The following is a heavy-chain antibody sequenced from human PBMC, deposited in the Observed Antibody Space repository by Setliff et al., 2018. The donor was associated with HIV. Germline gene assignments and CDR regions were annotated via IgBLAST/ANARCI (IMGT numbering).Heavy chain of an antibody. Sequence: GGSLRLSCAASGFTFSSFGMHWVRQAPGKGLEWVSFIQYDGSNKYYAESVKGRFTISRDNSKSTVYLQMNSLRAEDTAMYYCAKTQTVITVYGPFDSWGQGTPVTVSS. J-gene: IGHJ4*02. CDR3: AKTQTVITVYGPFDS. CDR1: GFTFSSFG. CDR2: IQYDGSNK. D-gene: IGHD4-4*01. V-gene: IGHV3-30*02.